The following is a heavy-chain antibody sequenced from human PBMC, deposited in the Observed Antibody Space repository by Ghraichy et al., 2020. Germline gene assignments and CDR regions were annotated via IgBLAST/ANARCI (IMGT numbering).Heavy chain of an antibody. Sequence: SETLSLTCTVSGGSISSSSYYWGWIRQPPGKGLEWIGSSYYSGNTYYNPSLKSRVTISVDTSKNQFTLKLSHVTAADTAVYYWASPLPFFYDGNFDYWGQGTLVTVSS. CDR2: SYYSGNT. D-gene: IGHD4-23*01. V-gene: IGHV4-39*01. CDR1: GGSISSSSYY. J-gene: IGHJ4*02. CDR3: ASPLPFFYDGNFDY.